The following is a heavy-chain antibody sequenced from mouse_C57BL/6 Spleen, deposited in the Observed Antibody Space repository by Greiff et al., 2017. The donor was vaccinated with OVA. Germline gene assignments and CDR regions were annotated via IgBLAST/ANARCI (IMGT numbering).Heavy chain of an antibody. J-gene: IGHJ4*01. V-gene: IGHV1-39*01. CDR2: INPNYGPT. CDR1: GYSFTDYN. D-gene: IGHD1-1*01. Sequence: EVQLQQSGPELVKPGASVKISCKASGYSFTDYNMNWVKQSNGKSLEWIGVINPNYGPTSYNQKFKGKATLTVDQSSSTAYMQLNSLTSEDSAVYYCERGNDGSDYAMDDWGQGTSVTVSS. CDR3: ERGNDGSDYAMDD.